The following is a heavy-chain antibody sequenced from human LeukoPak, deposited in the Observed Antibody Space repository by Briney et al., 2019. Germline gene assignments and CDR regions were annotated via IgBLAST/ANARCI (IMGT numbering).Heavy chain of an antibody. CDR3: ARDRAFGVDFDY. CDR1: GFTVSSNY. D-gene: IGHD3-16*01. V-gene: IGHV3-53*01. J-gene: IGHJ4*02. CDR2: IYSGGST. Sequence: GGSLRLSCAASGFTVSSNYMSWVRQAPGKGLEWVSVIYSGGSTYYADTVKGRFTISRDNSKNTLYLQMNSLRAEDTAVYYCARDRAFGVDFDYWGQGTLVTVSS.